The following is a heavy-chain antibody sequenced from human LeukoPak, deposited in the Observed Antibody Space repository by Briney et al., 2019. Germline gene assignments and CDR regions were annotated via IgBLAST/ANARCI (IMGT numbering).Heavy chain of an antibody. CDR2: IIPIFGTA. CDR1: GGTFSSYA. J-gene: IGHJ4*02. V-gene: IGHV1-69*13. D-gene: IGHD3-22*01. CDR3: ARDLPNYYDSSGYDY. Sequence: AAVKVSCTASGGTFSSYAISWVRQAPGQGLEWMGGIIPIFGTANYSQKFQGRGTITAAESTSTAYMELSSLRSEDPAVYYCARDLPNYYDSSGYDYWGQGTLVTVSS.